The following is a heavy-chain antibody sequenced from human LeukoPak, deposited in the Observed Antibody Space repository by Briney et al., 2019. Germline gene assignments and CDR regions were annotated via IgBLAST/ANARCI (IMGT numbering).Heavy chain of an antibody. CDR1: GGSFSGYY. J-gene: IGHJ4*02. V-gene: IGHV4-34*01. CDR3: ARGYAAAAGVSLDY. D-gene: IGHD6-13*01. Sequence: SETLSLTCVVSGGSFSGYYWSWIRQPPGKGLEWIGEINNSGSTNYNPSLKSRVAISVDTSKNQFSLKLSSVTAADTAVYYCARGYAAAAGVSLDYWGQGTLVTVSS. CDR2: INNSGST.